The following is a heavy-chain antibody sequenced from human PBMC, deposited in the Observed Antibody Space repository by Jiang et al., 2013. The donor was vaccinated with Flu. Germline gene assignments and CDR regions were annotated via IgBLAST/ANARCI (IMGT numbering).Heavy chain of an antibody. D-gene: IGHD5-12*01. J-gene: IGHJ6*02. CDR3: ARGGYDSYYYYGMDV. CDR1: GFTFSSYS. V-gene: IGHV3-21*01. Sequence: VQLVESGGGLVKPGGSLRLSCAASGFTFSSYSMNWVRQAPGKGLEWVSSISSSSSYIYYADSVKGRFTISRDNAKNSLYLQMNSLRAEDTAVYYCARGGYDSYYYYGMDVWGQGTTVTVSS. CDR2: ISSSSSYI.